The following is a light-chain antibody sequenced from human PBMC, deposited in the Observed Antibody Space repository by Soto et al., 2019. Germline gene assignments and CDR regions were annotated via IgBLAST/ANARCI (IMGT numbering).Light chain of an antibody. CDR2: DAS. V-gene: IGKV3-11*01. Sequence: VLTQSPATLSLSPGERATLSCRASQSVSSYLAWYQQKPGQAPRLLIYDASNRATGIPARFSGSGSGTDFTLTISSLEPEDFAVYYCQQRSNWPPTWTFGQGT. CDR1: QSVSSY. CDR3: QQRSNWPPTWT. J-gene: IGKJ1*01.